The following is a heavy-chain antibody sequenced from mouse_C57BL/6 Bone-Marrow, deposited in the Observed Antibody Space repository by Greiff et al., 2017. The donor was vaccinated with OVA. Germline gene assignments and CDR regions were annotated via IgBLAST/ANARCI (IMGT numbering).Heavy chain of an antibody. CDR3: TPLYYYGSSPYYYAMDY. CDR1: GFTFSDAW. V-gene: IGHV6-6*01. D-gene: IGHD1-1*01. Sequence: EVKVEASGGGLVQPGGSMKLSCAASGFTFSDAWMDWVRQSPEKGLEWVAEIRNKANNHATYYAESVKGRFTISRDDSKSSVYLQMNSLRAEDTCIYYCTPLYYYGSSPYYYAMDYWGQGTSVTVSS. CDR2: IRNKANNHAT. J-gene: IGHJ4*01.